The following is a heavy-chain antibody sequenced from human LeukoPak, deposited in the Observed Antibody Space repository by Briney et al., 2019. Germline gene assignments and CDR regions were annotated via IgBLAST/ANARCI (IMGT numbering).Heavy chain of an antibody. J-gene: IGHJ3*02. D-gene: IGHD6-13*01. CDR2: INHSGST. Sequence: TSETLSLTCAVYGGSFSGYYWSWIRQPPGKGLEWIGEINHSGSTNYNPSLKSRVTISVDTSKNQFSLKLSSVTAADTAVYYCARGGSVEAAAGSDAFDIWGQGTMVTVSS. CDR1: GGSFSGYY. V-gene: IGHV4-34*01. CDR3: ARGGSVEAAAGSDAFDI.